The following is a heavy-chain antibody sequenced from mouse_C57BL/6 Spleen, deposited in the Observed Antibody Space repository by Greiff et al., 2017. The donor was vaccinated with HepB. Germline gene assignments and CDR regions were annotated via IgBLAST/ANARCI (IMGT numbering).Heavy chain of an antibody. V-gene: IGHV1-59*01. Sequence: VQLQQPGAELVRPGTSVKLSCKASGYTFTSYWMHWVKQRPGQGLEWIGVIAPSDSYTNYNQKFKGKATLTVDTSSSTAYMQLSSLTSEDSAVYYCARWGGDGFAYWGQGTLVTVSA. D-gene: IGHD3-3*01. CDR2: IAPSDSYT. CDR3: ARWGGDGFAY. J-gene: IGHJ3*01. CDR1: GYTFTSYW.